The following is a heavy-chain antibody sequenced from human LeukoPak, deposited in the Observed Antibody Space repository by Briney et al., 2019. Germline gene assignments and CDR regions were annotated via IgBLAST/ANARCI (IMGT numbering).Heavy chain of an antibody. CDR1: GYTFSTYY. V-gene: IGHV1-46*01. J-gene: IGHJ4*02. Sequence: GASVKVSCKASGYTFSTYYIHWVRQAPGQGLEWMGIINPHGGSTTFAQKFQGRVTMTRDTSTSTVYMELSSLRSEDTAVYYCGRGTRTFESWGQGTRVTVSS. CDR2: INPHGGST. D-gene: IGHD1/OR15-1a*01. CDR3: GRGTRTFES.